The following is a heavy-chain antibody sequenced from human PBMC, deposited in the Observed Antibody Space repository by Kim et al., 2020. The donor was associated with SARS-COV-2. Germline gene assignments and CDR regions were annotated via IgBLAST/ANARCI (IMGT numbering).Heavy chain of an antibody. D-gene: IGHD3-22*01. CDR3: ARETISSSGRFDS. CDR1: GFTVSSNH. CDR2: IYSGGST. J-gene: IGHJ4*02. Sequence: GGSLRLSCAASGFTVSSNHMNWVRQAPGKGLEWVSIIYSGGSTYYADSVKGRFTISRHNSENTLFLQMNSLRPEDTAVYYCARETISSSGRFDSWGQGTLVTVSS. V-gene: IGHV3-53*04.